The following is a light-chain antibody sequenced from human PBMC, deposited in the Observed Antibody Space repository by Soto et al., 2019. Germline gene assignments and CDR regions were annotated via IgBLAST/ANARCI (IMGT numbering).Light chain of an antibody. CDR1: SSNIGAGYG. V-gene: IGLV1-40*01. J-gene: IGLJ3*02. Sequence: QSALAQPPSASGAPGQRVTISCTGSSSNIGAGYGVHWYQQLPGTAPKLLIYGNSNRPSGVPDRFSGSKSGTSASLAITGLQAEDEADYHCQSYDSSLSGWVFGGGTKLTVL. CDR2: GNS. CDR3: QSYDSSLSGWV.